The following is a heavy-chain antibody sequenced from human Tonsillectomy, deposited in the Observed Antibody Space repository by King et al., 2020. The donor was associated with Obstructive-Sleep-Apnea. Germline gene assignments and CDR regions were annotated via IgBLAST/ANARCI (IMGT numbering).Heavy chain of an antibody. CDR3: ATDRTGSLDY. J-gene: IGHJ4*02. D-gene: IGHD3-10*01. Sequence: VQLVDFGGGLVKPGGSLRLSCAASGFTFSSYSLNWVRQAPGKGLEWVSSISSSSSYLYYADSVRGRFTISRDNAKNSLYLQMNSLRAEDTAVYYCATDRTGSLDYWGQGTLATVSS. CDR1: GFTFSSYS. V-gene: IGHV3-21*01. CDR2: ISSSSSYL.